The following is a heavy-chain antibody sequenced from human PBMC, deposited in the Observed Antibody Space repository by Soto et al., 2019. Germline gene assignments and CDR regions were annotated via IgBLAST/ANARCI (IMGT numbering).Heavy chain of an antibody. D-gene: IGHD3-3*01. CDR3: AKGVREGGVVRYFQH. CDR2: ISGSGGST. V-gene: IGHV3-23*01. CDR1: GFTFSSYA. J-gene: IGHJ1*01. Sequence: GGSLRLSCAASGFTFSSYAMSWVRQAPGKGLEWVSAISGSGGSTYYADSVKGRFTIPRDNSKNTLYLQMNSLRAEDTAVYYCAKGVREGGVVRYFQHWGQGTLVTVSS.